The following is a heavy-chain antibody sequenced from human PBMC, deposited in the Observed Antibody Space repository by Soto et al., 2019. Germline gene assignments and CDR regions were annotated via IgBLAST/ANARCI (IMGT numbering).Heavy chain of an antibody. J-gene: IGHJ4*02. CDR1: GGSISSYF. Sequence: QVQLQELGPGLVKPSETLSLTCTVSGGSISSYFWSWIRQPPGKGLEWIGYVYDSGSTNYNPSLNSXATXSXDTSKNQFSLKLNSVTAADTAVYYCVRGRWLQLPQLWGQGTLVTVSS. CDR2: VYDSGST. V-gene: IGHV4-59*01. D-gene: IGHD4-4*01. CDR3: VRGRWLQLPQL.